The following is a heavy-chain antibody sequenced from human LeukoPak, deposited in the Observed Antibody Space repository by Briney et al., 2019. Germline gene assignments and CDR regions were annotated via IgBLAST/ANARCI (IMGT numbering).Heavy chain of an antibody. J-gene: IGHJ4*02. CDR3: AKSVAGRVFDY. Sequence: PGGSLRLSCAASGFTFDDYAMHWVRHAPGKGLEWVSGISWNSGSIGYADSVKGRFTISRDNAKNSLYLQMNSLRAEDTALYYCAKSVAGRVFDYWGQGTLVTVSS. D-gene: IGHD6-19*01. CDR1: GFTFDDYA. CDR2: ISWNSGSI. V-gene: IGHV3-9*01.